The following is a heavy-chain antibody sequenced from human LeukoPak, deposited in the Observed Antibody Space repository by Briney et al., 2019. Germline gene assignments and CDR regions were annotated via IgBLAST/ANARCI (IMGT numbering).Heavy chain of an antibody. CDR2: IRYDGSNK. CDR1: GFTFSSYG. CDR3: TALTGAMDV. J-gene: IGHJ6*03. Sequence: GGSLGLSCAASGFTFSSYGMHWVRQAPGKGLEWVAFIRYDGSNKYYADSVRGRFTISRDNSKNTLFLQMNSLRPEDTAVYYCTALTGAMDVWGKGTTVIVSS. V-gene: IGHV3-30*02.